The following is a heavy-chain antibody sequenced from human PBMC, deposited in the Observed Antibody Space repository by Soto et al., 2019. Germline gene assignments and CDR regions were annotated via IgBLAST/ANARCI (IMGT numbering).Heavy chain of an antibody. V-gene: IGHV1-69*01. CDR2: IIPLFGTA. CDR1: GGTFSTYA. Sequence: QVQLVQSGAEVKQPGSSVKVSCKTSGGTFSTYAIYWVRQAPGQGLEWMGAIIPLFGTADYAQKFQGRVTITADESTSTAYMELSSLRSEDTAVYYCARPKGSYSSGYYDFDYWGQGNLVTVSS. J-gene: IGHJ4*02. CDR3: ARPKGSYSSGYYDFDY. D-gene: IGHD6-19*01.